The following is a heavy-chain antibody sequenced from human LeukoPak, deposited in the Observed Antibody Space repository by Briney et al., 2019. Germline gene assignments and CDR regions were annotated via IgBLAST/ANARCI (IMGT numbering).Heavy chain of an antibody. CDR3: ARSKAYYDSSGYANDC. Sequence: PSETLSLTCTVSGGSINSYYWSWIRQPAGKGLEWIGRIYSSGSTNYDPSLKSRVTMSVATSKNQFSLKLSSVTAADTAVYYCARSKAYYDSSGYANDCWGQGTLVTVSS. J-gene: IGHJ4*02. D-gene: IGHD3-22*01. CDR1: GGSINSYY. CDR2: IYSSGST. V-gene: IGHV4-4*07.